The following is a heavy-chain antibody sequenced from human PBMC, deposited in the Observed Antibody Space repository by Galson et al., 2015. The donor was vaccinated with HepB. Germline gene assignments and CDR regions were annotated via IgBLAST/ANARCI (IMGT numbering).Heavy chain of an antibody. D-gene: IGHD6-6*01. CDR2: MNPNSGNT. CDR1: GYTFTSYD. J-gene: IGHJ6*03. V-gene: IGHV1-8*01. Sequence: SVKVSCKASGYTFTSYDINWVRQATGQGLEWMGWMNPNSGNTGYAQKFQGRVTMTRNTSISTAYMELSSLRSEDTAVYYCARARHRAARRLSYYYYMDVWGKGTTVTVSS. CDR3: ARARHRAARRLSYYYYMDV.